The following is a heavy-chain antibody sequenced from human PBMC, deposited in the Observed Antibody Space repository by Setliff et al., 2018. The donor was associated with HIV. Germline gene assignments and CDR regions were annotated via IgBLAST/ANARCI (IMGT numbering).Heavy chain of an antibody. D-gene: IGHD2-21*02. CDR1: GDSISSDFY. V-gene: IGHV4-38-2*02. J-gene: IGHJ3*02. CDR2: TYHSGNT. Sequence: PSETLSLTCTVSGDSISSDFYWGWIRQPPGKGLEWIGSTYHSGNTYYIPSLQSRVTISVDMSKNQFSLNLNSVTAADTAVYYCARGQGCGGGCHYAFEMWGQGAMVTVSS. CDR3: ARGQGCGGGCHYAFEM.